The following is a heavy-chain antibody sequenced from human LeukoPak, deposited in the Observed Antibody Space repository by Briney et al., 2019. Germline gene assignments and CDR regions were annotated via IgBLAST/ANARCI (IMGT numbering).Heavy chain of an antibody. CDR3: AKDLSYGSAWGGGLDY. D-gene: IGHD3-10*01. CDR1: GFTFSSYG. Sequence: GGSLRLSCAASGFTFSSYGMHWVRQAPGKGLEWVAFIRYEGSNKYYADSVKGRFAISRDNSKNTLYLQMNSLRAEDTAVYHCAKDLSYGSAWGGGLDYWGQGTLVTVSS. V-gene: IGHV3-30*02. J-gene: IGHJ4*02. CDR2: IRYEGSNK.